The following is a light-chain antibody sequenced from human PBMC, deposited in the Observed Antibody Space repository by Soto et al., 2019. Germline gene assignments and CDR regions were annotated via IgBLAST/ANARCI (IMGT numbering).Light chain of an antibody. CDR2: AAS. Sequence: MTQSPATLSVSTGDRAALSCRASQSISSYLAWYQQRPGQAPRLLIYAASNMATGIPARFSGSGSGTDFTLTISRLQPEDFATYYCQQYYSYPRTFGPGTKVDIK. V-gene: IGKV3D-15*01. CDR3: QQYYSYPRT. CDR1: QSISSY. J-gene: IGKJ1*01.